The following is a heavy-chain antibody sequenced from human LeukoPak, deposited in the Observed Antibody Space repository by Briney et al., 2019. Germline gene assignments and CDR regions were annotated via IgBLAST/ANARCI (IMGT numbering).Heavy chain of an antibody. Sequence: GGSLRLSCAASGFTFSSYGMHWVRQAPGKGLEWVAFIRYDGSNKYYADSVKGRFTISRDNSKNTLYLQMNSLRAEDTAMYYCAKDSGYSYGYYFDYWGQGTLVTVSS. V-gene: IGHV3-30*02. D-gene: IGHD5-18*01. CDR1: GFTFSSYG. CDR2: IRYDGSNK. CDR3: AKDSGYSYGYYFDY. J-gene: IGHJ4*02.